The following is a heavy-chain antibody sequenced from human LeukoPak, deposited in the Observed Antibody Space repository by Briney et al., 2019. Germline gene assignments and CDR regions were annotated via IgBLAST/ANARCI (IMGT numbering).Heavy chain of an antibody. CDR3: AREVARAAFDY. Sequence: GGSLRLSCAASGFTFSAYWMHWVRQAPGKGQVWVSLVKSDGSAMYADSVKGRFTISRDNAKNTLYLQMNSLRAEDTAVYFCAREVARAAFDYWGQGTPVTVSS. CDR2: VKSDGSA. V-gene: IGHV3-74*03. CDR1: GFTFSAYW. D-gene: IGHD5-12*01. J-gene: IGHJ4*02.